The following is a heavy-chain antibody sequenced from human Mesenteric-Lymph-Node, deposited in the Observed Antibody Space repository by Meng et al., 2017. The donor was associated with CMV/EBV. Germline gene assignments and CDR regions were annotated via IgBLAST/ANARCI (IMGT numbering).Heavy chain of an antibody. Sequence: GGSLRLSCAASGFTFSTYTINWVRQAPGKGLEWVSSISSGGSYIYYADSVKGRFTISRDNAKNSLYLQMNSLRAEDTALYYCAKDISSSVYYYYGMDVWGQGTTVTVSS. CDR3: AKDISSSVYYYYGMDV. CDR2: ISSGGSYI. J-gene: IGHJ6*02. D-gene: IGHD3-22*01. V-gene: IGHV3-21*04. CDR1: GFTFSTYT.